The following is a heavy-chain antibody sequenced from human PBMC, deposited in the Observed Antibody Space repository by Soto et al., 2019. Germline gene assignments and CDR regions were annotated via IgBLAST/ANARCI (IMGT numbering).Heavy chain of an antibody. Sequence: QVQLVESGGGVVQPGRSLRLSCAASGFTFSSYAMHWVRQAPGKGLEWVAVISYDGSNKYYADSVKGRFTISRDNSKNTLYLQMNSLRAEDTAVYYCARYGAGAVAFDYWGQGTLVTVSS. CDR3: ARYGAGAVAFDY. CDR1: GFTFSSYA. J-gene: IGHJ4*02. V-gene: IGHV3-30-3*01. CDR2: ISYDGSNK. D-gene: IGHD6-19*01.